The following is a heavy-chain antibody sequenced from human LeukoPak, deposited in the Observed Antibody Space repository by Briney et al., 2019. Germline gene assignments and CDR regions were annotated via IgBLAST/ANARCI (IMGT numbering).Heavy chain of an antibody. J-gene: IGHJ4*02. CDR3: ASWVLLSGASGYSYGYDY. Sequence: GGSLSLSCAASGFTFSSYSMNWVRQAPGKGLEWVSSISSSSSYIYYADSVKGRFTISRDNAKDSLYLQMNSLRAEDTAVYYCASWVLLSGASGYSYGYDYWGQGTLVTVSS. CDR1: GFTFSSYS. V-gene: IGHV3-21*01. D-gene: IGHD5-18*01. CDR2: ISSSSSYI.